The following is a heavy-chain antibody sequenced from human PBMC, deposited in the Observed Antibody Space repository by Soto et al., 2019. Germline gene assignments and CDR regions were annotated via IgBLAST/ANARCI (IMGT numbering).Heavy chain of an antibody. V-gene: IGHV1-69*13. CDR2: IIPIFGTA. D-gene: IGHD3-16*01. Sequence: SVKVSCKASGGTFSSYAISWVRQAPGQGLEWMGGIIPIFGTANYAQKFQGRVTITADESTSTAYMEVRSLRFDDTAVYYCARGGTPLDYWGQGTLVTVSS. J-gene: IGHJ4*02. CDR1: GGTFSSYA. CDR3: ARGGTPLDY.